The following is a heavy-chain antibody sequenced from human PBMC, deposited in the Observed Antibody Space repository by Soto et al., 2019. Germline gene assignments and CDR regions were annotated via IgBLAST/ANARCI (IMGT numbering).Heavy chain of an antibody. D-gene: IGHD4-17*01. Sequence: QVQLVESGGGVVQPGRSLRLSCAASGFTFSSYGMHWVRQAPGKGLEWVAVIWYDGSDKYYADSVQGRFTISRDNSKNTLYLQVNSLRAEDTGIYYCARGLYGGTTFFDYWGQGTLVTVSS. CDR3: ARGLYGGTTFFDY. CDR1: GFTFSSYG. J-gene: IGHJ4*02. CDR2: IWYDGSDK. V-gene: IGHV3-33*01.